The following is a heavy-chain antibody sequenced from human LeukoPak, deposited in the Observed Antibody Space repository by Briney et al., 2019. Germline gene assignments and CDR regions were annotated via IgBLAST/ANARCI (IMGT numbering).Heavy chain of an antibody. CDR2: IYYSGST. D-gene: IGHD1-7*01. CDR3: ARGRSYNWNSRPFYYFDY. CDR1: GGSISSYY. V-gene: IGHV4-59*08. J-gene: IGHJ4*02. Sequence: SETQSLTCTVSGGSISSYYWSWIRQPPGKGLEWIGYIYYSGSTNYNPSLKSRVTISVDTSKNQFSLKLSSVTAADTAVYYCARGRSYNWNSRPFYYFDYWGQGTLVTVSS.